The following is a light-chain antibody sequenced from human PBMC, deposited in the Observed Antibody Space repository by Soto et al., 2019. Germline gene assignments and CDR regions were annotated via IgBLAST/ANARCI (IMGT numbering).Light chain of an antibody. CDR1: QGISSY. V-gene: IGKV1-8*01. CDR3: QLYYSYPGT. J-gene: IGKJ1*01. Sequence: AIRMTQSPSSFSASTGERVTITCRASQGISSYLAWYQQKPGKAHKLXIYAACTWQSGVQSSFSGSGSGTDFTLTISCLQSEDVATYYCQLYYSYPGTFGQGTKVEIK. CDR2: AAC.